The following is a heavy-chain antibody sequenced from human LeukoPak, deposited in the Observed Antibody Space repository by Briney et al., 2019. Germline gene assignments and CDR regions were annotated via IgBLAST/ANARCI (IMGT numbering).Heavy chain of an antibody. CDR3: VRERDRGIEVADDFDY. J-gene: IGHJ4*02. CDR2: INDRGGYI. CDR1: GFTFSMYS. Sequence: GGSLRLSCAASGFTFSMYSMAWVRQAPGKGLEWVSVINDRGGYIQDADSVKGRFTISRDNSQNTLFLEMNSLRVEDTAGYYCVRERDRGIEVADDFDYWGQGTLVTVSS. D-gene: IGHD6-19*01. V-gene: IGHV3-23*01.